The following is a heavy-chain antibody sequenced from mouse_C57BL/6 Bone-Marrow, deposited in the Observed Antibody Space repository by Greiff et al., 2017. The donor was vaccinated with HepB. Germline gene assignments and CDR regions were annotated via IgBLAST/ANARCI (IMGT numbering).Heavy chain of an antibody. CDR2: INPNNGGT. Sequence: VQLQQSGPELVKPGASVKMSCKASGYTFTDYNMHWVKQSHGKSLEWIGYINPNNGGTSYNQKFKGKATSTVNKSSSTAYMELRSLTSEDSAVYYCARGILLRFDYWGQGTTLTVSS. CDR1: GYTFTDYN. D-gene: IGHD1-1*01. V-gene: IGHV1-22*01. CDR3: ARGILLRFDY. J-gene: IGHJ2*01.